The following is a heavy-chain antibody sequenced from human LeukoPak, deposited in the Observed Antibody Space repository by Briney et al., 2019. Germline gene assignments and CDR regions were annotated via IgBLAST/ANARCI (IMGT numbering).Heavy chain of an antibody. V-gene: IGHV3-7*01. Sequence: GGSLRLSCASSGFIFSNYWMTWVRQAPGKGLEWVAHIRQDGSERHYVDSVKDRFTISRDNAKNSLDLQMDSLRAEDTAVYYCARDWGSTGYDLYDSWGQGTLVTVSS. D-gene: IGHD5-12*01. CDR3: ARDWGSTGYDLYDS. CDR2: IRQDGSER. J-gene: IGHJ4*02. CDR1: GFIFSNYW.